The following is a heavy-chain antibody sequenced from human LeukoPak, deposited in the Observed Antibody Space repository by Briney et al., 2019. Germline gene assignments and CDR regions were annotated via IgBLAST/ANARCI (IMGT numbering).Heavy chain of an antibody. Sequence: SGTLSLTCTVSGGSISSSSYYWGWIRQPPGKGLEWIGSIYYSGSTYYNPSLKSRVTISVDTSKNQFSLKLSSVTAADTAVYYCASQRGTFVDYWGQGTLVTVSS. J-gene: IGHJ4*02. CDR3: ASQRGTFVDY. V-gene: IGHV4-39*01. D-gene: IGHD1-7*01. CDR1: GGSISSSSYY. CDR2: IYYSGST.